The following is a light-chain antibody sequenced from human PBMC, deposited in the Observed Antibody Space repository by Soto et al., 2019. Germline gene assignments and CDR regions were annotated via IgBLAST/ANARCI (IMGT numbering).Light chain of an antibody. CDR3: QQRSDWALT. CDR2: DAS. CDR1: QTVDNY. J-gene: IGKJ4*01. Sequence: VVLTQSPATLSLSPGERATLSRRASQTVDNYLAWYQQKPGQAPRLLIYDASNRATGIPPRFSGSGSGTDFTLTISSLEPEDFAVYYCQQRSDWALTFGGGTKVE. V-gene: IGKV3-11*01.